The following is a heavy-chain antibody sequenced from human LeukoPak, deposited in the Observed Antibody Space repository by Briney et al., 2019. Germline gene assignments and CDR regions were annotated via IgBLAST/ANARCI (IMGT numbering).Heavy chain of an antibody. J-gene: IGHJ6*03. CDR1: GGSISSSSYY. Sequence: PSETLSLTCTVSGGSISSSSYYWGWIRQPPGKGLEWIGSIYYTGSTYYNPSLKSRVTISVDTSKNQFSLKLSSVTAADTAVYYCAREASDWHMGFGELLGYYYYYMDVWGKGTTVTISS. CDR2: IYYTGST. CDR3: AREASDWHMGFGELLGYYYYYMDV. V-gene: IGHV4-39*07. D-gene: IGHD3-10*01.